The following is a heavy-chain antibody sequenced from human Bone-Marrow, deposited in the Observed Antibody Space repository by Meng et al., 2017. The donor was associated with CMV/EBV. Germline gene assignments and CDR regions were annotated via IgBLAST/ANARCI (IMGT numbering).Heavy chain of an antibody. D-gene: IGHD6-6*01. CDR3: ARGGLARPIYYYYGMDV. V-gene: IGHV6-1*01. Sequence: SETLSLTCAISGDSVSSKSAAWNWIRQPPSRGLEWLGRTYYRSKWYNDYAVFVQSRISINPDTSKNQFSLQLNSVTPEDTAVYYCARGGLARPIYYYYGMDVWGQGTMVTVSS. CDR2: TYYRSKWYN. J-gene: IGHJ6*02. CDR1: GDSVSSKSAA.